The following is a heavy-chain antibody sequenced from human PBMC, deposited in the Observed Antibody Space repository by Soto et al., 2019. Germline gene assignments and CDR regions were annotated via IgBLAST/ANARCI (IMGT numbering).Heavy chain of an antibody. J-gene: IGHJ4*02. V-gene: IGHV3-64*01. Sequence: EVQLVESGGGLVQPGGSLRLSCAASGFTFSSYAMHWVRQAPGKGLEYVSAISSNEGSTYYANSVKGRFTISRDNSKNTLYLQMGSLRTEDMAVYYCASGGLYIAVAGRTFDYWGQGTLVTVSS. D-gene: IGHD6-19*01. CDR1: GFTFSSYA. CDR2: ISSNEGST. CDR3: ASGGLYIAVAGRTFDY.